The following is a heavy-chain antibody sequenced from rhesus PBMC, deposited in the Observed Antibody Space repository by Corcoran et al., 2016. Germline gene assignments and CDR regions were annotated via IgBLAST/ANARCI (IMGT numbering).Heavy chain of an antibody. Sequence: QVQLQESGPGLVKPSETLSLTCAVSGGSISGYYCNWIRQVPGKGLEGIGYNGRSSGRTHYTPSLQSRVTISTDTSKSQFSLKLSSVTAADTAVYYCVRKGNGLDSWGQGVVVTVSS. CDR1: GGSISGYY. CDR3: VRKGNGLDS. CDR2: NGRSSGRT. J-gene: IGHJ6*01. V-gene: IGHV4-165*02. D-gene: IGHD5-42*01.